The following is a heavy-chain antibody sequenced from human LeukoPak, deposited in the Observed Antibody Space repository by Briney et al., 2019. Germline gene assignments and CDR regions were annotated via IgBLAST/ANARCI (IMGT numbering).Heavy chain of an antibody. J-gene: IGHJ4*02. CDR2: ISSGSTTI. CDR1: GFTFRSYS. Sequence: SGGSLRLSCAASGFTFRSYSMNWVRQAPGKGLEWVSYISSGSTTIYYGDSVKGRFTISRDNAKNSVYLQMNSLRAEDTAVYYCARASWYLDFDYWGQGTLVTVSS. V-gene: IGHV3-48*01. CDR3: ARASWYLDFDY. D-gene: IGHD6-13*01.